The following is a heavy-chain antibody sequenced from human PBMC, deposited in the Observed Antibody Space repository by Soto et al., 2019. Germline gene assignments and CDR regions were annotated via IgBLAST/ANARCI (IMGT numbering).Heavy chain of an antibody. Sequence: SETLSLTCTVSGGSINSAGHSWGWVRQSPGKGLEWIGSIYHGGSTYYNPSLNSRVTLSIDITNNHVSLILNSVTAADTAVYYCARVGPWVPYYYDSSPYTFENWFDPWGQGTLVTVSS. CDR3: ARVGPWVPYYYDSSPYTFENWFDP. J-gene: IGHJ5*02. CDR2: IYHGGST. D-gene: IGHD3-22*01. V-gene: IGHV4-30-2*06. CDR1: GGSINSAGHS.